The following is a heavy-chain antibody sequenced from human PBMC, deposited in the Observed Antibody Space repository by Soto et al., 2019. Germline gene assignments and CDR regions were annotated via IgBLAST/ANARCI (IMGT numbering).Heavy chain of an antibody. CDR1: GFTFSSYA. CDR2: ISSNGGST. J-gene: IGHJ3*02. Sequence: PGGSLRLSCAASGFTFSSYAMHWVRQAPGKGLEYVSAISSNGGSTYYANSVKGRFTISRDNSKNTLYLQMGSLRAEDMAVYYCARSQRTKAAFDIWGQGTMVTVSS. D-gene: IGHD1-7*01. V-gene: IGHV3-64*01. CDR3: ARSQRTKAAFDI.